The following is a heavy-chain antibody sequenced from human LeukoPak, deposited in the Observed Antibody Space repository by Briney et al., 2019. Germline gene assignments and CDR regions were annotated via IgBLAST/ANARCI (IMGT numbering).Heavy chain of an antibody. D-gene: IGHD6-13*01. CDR2: INHSGRT. CDR1: GGSFSGYY. CDR3: ARARVLGSNYYYYMDV. Sequence: SETLSLTCAVYGGSFSGYYWSWIRQPPGKGLEWIGEINHSGRTNYNPSLKSRVTISVDTSKNQFSLKLSSVTAADTAVYYCARARVLGSNYYYYMDVWGKGTTVTVSS. V-gene: IGHV4-34*01. J-gene: IGHJ6*03.